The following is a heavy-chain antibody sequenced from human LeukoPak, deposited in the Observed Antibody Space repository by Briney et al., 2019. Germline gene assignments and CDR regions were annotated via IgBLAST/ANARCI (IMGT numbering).Heavy chain of an antibody. Sequence: ASVTVSCKASGYIFTTNALVWVRQDPGQGLEWMGWINTNTGNPTYAQGFTGRFVFSLDTSVSTAYLQISSLKAEDSAVYYCARAVGSGYTTDAWGQGTTVTVSS. D-gene: IGHD5-12*01. CDR2: INTNTGNP. V-gene: IGHV7-4-1*02. CDR1: GYIFTTNA. J-gene: IGHJ6*02. CDR3: ARAVGSGYTTDA.